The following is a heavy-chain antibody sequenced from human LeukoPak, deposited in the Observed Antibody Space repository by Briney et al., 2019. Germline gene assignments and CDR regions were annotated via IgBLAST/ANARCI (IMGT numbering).Heavy chain of an antibody. J-gene: IGHJ4*02. CDR3: AARNYYDRSGYYRSYYFDY. D-gene: IGHD3-22*01. V-gene: IGHV3-48*03. Sequence: QPGGSLRLSCAASGFTFSNYEMNWVRQAPGRGLEWISYISSSGSTTYYADSVKGRFTISRDNAKNSLYLQMNSLRAEDTAVYYCAARNYYDRSGYYRSYYFDYWGQGTLVTVSS. CDR1: GFTFSNYE. CDR2: ISSSGSTT.